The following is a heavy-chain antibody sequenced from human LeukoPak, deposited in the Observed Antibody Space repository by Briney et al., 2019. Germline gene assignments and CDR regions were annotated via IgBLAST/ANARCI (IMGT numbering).Heavy chain of an antibody. CDR2: INPSGGST. D-gene: IGHD2-21*02. CDR3: ARDPEASYCGGDCYSGSFP. CDR1: GYTFTSYY. Sequence: ASVKVSCKASGYTFTSYYMHWVRQAPGQGLEWMGIINPSGGSTSYAQKFQGRVTMTRDTSTSTVYMELSSLRSEDTAVYYCARDPEASYCGGDCYSGSFPWGQGTLVTVSS. V-gene: IGHV1-46*01. J-gene: IGHJ5*02.